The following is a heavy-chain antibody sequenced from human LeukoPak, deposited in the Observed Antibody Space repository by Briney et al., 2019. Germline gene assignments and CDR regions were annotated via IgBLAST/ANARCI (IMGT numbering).Heavy chain of an antibody. CDR1: GFTLSNFA. CDR3: ARDDSSGWSYYYYYYMDV. CDR2: VSDICTNT. V-gene: IGHV3-23*01. D-gene: IGHD6-19*01. Sequence: GGSLRLSCAASGFTLSNFAMTWVRQAPGPGLEWVSSVSDICTNTYYASTVNSRFTKSRDTSTITLYLHMNSLRAEDTAVYYCARDDSSGWSYYYYYYMDVWGKGTTVTVSS. J-gene: IGHJ6*03.